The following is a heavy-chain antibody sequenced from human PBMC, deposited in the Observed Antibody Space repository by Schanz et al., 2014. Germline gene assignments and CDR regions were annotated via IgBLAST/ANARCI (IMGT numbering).Heavy chain of an antibody. D-gene: IGHD3-3*01. Sequence: QVQLQESGPGLLKPSGTLSLTCAVSGASISSNNWWTWVHQSPGKGLDWIGEIFHTGSTKYNPSLKSRVTVSVDKPKTQFSLKLNSVTAADTAVYYCATVSYDVWSGKDYYSFHMDVWGKGTTVTVSS. J-gene: IGHJ6*03. CDR3: ATVSYDVWSGKDYYSFHMDV. V-gene: IGHV4-4*02. CDR2: IFHTGST. CDR1: GASISSNNW.